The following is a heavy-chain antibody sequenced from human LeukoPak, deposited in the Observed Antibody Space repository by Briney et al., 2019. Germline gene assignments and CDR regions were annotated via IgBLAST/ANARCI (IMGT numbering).Heavy chain of an antibody. V-gene: IGHV4-39*01. CDR1: GGSNSSSGYY. D-gene: IGHD1-26*01. J-gene: IGHJ5*02. CDR3: ARHEYSGSYYGLSWFDP. CDR2: IYYSGST. Sequence: SETLSLXCTVSGGSNSSSGYYWGWIRQPPGKGPEWIASIYYSGSTYSNPSLKSRVTISVDTSKNQLSLKLSSLTAADTAVYYCARHEYSGSYYGLSWFDPWGQGTLVTVSS.